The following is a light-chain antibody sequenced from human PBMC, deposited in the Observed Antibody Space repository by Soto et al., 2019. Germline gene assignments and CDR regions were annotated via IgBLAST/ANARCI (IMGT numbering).Light chain of an antibody. CDR2: DAS. Sequence: EVVLTQSPATLSLSPGERATLSCRASQSISSYLAWYQQKPGQAPRLLIYDASNGATGIPARFSGSGSGTDFTLTISSLEPEDFAVYYCQQRRNWPRTFGQGTKVEIK. V-gene: IGKV3-11*01. J-gene: IGKJ1*01. CDR3: QQRRNWPRT. CDR1: QSISSY.